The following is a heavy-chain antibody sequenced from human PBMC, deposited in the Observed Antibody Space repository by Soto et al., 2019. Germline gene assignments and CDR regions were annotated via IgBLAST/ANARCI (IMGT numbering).Heavy chain of an antibody. Sequence: ASVKVSCKASGCTSTNYAIQWVRQAPGQSLEWMGWINAGNGNTKFSQKFQGRVTITRDTSASTAYMELSSLRSEDTATYYCARVTIGARTEYFYYYGLDVWGQGTTVTVSS. J-gene: IGHJ6*02. CDR3: ARVTIGARTEYFYYYGLDV. D-gene: IGHD6-6*01. CDR2: INAGNGNT. V-gene: IGHV1-3*01. CDR1: GCTSTNYA.